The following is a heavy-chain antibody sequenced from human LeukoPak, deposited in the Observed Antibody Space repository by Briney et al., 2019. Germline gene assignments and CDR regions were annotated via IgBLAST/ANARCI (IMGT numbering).Heavy chain of an antibody. V-gene: IGHV1-46*01. Sequence: ASVKVSCKASGYTLTSYYMNWVRQAPGQGLECMGIINPSGGSTSYAQKFQGRVTMTRDTSTSTVYMELSSLRSEDTAVYYCAREGSPHFYYYGMDVWGQGTLVTVSS. D-gene: IGHD6-6*01. J-gene: IGHJ6*02. CDR3: AREGSPHFYYYGMDV. CDR2: INPSGGST. CDR1: GYTLTSYY.